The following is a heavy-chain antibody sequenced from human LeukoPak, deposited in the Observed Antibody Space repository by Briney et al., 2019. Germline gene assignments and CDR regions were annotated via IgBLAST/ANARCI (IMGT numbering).Heavy chain of an antibody. V-gene: IGHV1-18*01. CDR2: ISAYNGNT. CDR1: GYTFTSYG. Sequence: ASVKVSCKASGYTFTSYGISWVRQAPGQGLEWMGWISAYNGNTNYAQKLQGRVTMTTDTSTSTVYMELSSLRSEDTAVYYCAREGDYYDSSGYSPNWFDPWGQGTLVTVSS. D-gene: IGHD3-22*01. CDR3: AREGDYYDSSGYSPNWFDP. J-gene: IGHJ5*02.